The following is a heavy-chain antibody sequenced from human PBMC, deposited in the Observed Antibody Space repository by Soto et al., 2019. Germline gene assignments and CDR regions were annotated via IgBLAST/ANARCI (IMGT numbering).Heavy chain of an antibody. J-gene: IGHJ6*02. V-gene: IGHV4-31*03. CDR3: AASCVGGGGFNYYGMDV. CDR1: GASISSGGYY. CDR2: IYYSGTT. Sequence: SETLSLTCSVSGASISSGGYYWNWIRQHPGKGLEWIGYIYYSGTTYYNPSLKSRVTISVDTSKNQFSLKLSSVTAADTAVYYCAASCVGGGGFNYYGMDVWGQGTTVTVSS. D-gene: IGHD5-12*01.